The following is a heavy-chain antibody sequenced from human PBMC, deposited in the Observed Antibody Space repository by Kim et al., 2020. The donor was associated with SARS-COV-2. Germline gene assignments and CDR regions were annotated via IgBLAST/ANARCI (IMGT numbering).Heavy chain of an antibody. CDR3: ARSPLWLPFDY. J-gene: IGHJ4*02. D-gene: IGHD3-10*01. Sequence: PHSSPALQSRVTNSVTTSKHRFSLKLSSVTAADTAVYYCARSPLWLPFDYWGQGTLVTVSS. CDR2: P. V-gene: IGHV4-59*01.